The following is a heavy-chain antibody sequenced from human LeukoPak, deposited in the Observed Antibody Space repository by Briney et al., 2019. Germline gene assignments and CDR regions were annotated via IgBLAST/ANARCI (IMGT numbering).Heavy chain of an antibody. CDR2: IIPIFGTA. Sequence: SVKVSCKASGGTFSSYAISWVRQAPGQGLEWMGGIIPIFGTANYAQKFQGRVTITADKSTSTAYMELSSLRSEDTAVYYCAREETYYDILTGYYPKYLFDYWGQGTLVTVSS. J-gene: IGHJ4*02. CDR3: AREETYYDILTGYYPKYLFDY. D-gene: IGHD3-9*01. CDR1: GGTFSSYA. V-gene: IGHV1-69*06.